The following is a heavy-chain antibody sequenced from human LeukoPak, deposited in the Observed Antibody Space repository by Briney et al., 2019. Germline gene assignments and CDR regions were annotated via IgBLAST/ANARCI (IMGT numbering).Heavy chain of an antibody. D-gene: IGHD2-15*01. V-gene: IGHV3-23*01. Sequence: PGGSLRLSCAASGFTFSSYAMSWVRQAPGKGLEWVSAISGCGGSTYYADSVKGRFTISRDNSKNTLYQQMNSLRAEDTAVYYCAKGPLIVVVVAATPFDYWGQGTLVTVSS. J-gene: IGHJ4*02. CDR2: ISGCGGST. CDR3: AKGPLIVVVVAATPFDY. CDR1: GFTFSSYA.